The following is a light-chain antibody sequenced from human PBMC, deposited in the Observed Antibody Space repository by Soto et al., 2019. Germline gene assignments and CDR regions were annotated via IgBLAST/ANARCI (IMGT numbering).Light chain of an antibody. J-gene: IGKJ5*01. CDR3: QQYYSYPIT. Sequence: AIRMTQSPSSFSASTGDRVTITCRASQGISSYLAWYQQKPGKAPKLLIYAASTLQSGVPSRFSGSGSGTDFTLTISCLQSEDFATYDCQQYYSYPITFGRGTRLEIK. V-gene: IGKV1-8*01. CDR1: QGISSY. CDR2: AAS.